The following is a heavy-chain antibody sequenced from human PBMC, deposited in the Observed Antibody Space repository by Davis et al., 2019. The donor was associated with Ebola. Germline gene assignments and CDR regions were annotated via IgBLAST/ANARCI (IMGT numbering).Heavy chain of an antibody. V-gene: IGHV4-59*08. CDR1: GGSFSGYY. J-gene: IGHJ3*02. Sequence: SETLSLTCAVYGGSFSGYYWRWIRQPPGKGLEWIGYIHYGGTTNYNPSLKSRVTISVDTSRNQFSLRLSSVTAADTAVYHCARHSPTSAFDIWGQGTMITVSS. CDR3: ARHSPTSAFDI. CDR2: IHYGGTT.